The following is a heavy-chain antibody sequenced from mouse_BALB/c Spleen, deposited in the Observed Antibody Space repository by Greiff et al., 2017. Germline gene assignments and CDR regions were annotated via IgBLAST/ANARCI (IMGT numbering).Heavy chain of an antibody. D-gene: IGHD4-1*01. CDR3: ARDPTGAGAMDN. V-gene: IGHV5-4*02. Sequence: EVQLVESGGGLVKPGGSLKLSCAASGFTFSDYYMYWVRQTPEKRLEWVATISDGGSYTYYPDSVKGRFTISRDNAKNNLYLQMSSLKSEDTAMYYCARDPTGAGAMDNWGQEAPVTVSS. CDR2: ISDGGSYT. J-gene: IGHJ4*01. CDR1: GFTFSDYY.